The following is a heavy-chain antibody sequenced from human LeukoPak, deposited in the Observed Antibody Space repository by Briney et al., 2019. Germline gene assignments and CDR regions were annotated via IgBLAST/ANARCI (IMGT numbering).Heavy chain of an antibody. D-gene: IGHD4-11*01. CDR1: GFTFSSYS. J-gene: IGHJ4*02. Sequence: PGGSLRLSCAASGFTFSSYSMNWVRQAPGKGLEWVSSISSSSYIYYADSVKGRFTISRDNAKNSLYLQMNSLRAEDTAVYYCARDLGDYSFDYWGQGTLVTVSS. CDR2: ISSSSYI. CDR3: ARDLGDYSFDY. V-gene: IGHV3-21*01.